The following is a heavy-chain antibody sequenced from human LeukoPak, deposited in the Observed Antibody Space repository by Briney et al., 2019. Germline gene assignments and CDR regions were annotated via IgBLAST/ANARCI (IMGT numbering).Heavy chain of an antibody. CDR3: AKDSTVTDDC. Sequence: GGSLRLSCAASGFNFKSAWMNWVRQAPGKGPEWVARIKSNADGGTVHYAAPVSGRFTMSRDDSQSTLYLQMDSLKTEDTAVYYCAKDSTVTDDCWGQGTLVTVSS. J-gene: IGHJ4*02. CDR1: GFNFKSAW. V-gene: IGHV3-15*01. D-gene: IGHD4-17*01. CDR2: IKSNADGGTV.